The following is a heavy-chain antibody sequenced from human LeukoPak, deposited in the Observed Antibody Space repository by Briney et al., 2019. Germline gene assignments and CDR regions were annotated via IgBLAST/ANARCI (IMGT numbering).Heavy chain of an antibody. CDR3: TRRSGGLPSDY. D-gene: IGHD3-10*01. CDR2: IYYSGST. CDR1: GGSLSSTGYY. V-gene: IGHV4-39*01. Sequence: PSETLSLTCTVSGGSLSSTGYYWGWIRQPPAKGLEWIGSIYYSGSTYDNPSLKSRVTISVDTSKNQFSLKLSSVTAADTAVYYCTRRSGGLPSDYWGQGTLVTVSS. J-gene: IGHJ4*02.